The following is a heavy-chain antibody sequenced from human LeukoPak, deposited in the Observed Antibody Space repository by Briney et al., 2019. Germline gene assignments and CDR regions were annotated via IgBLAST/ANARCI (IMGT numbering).Heavy chain of an antibody. CDR1: GFTFSSYS. J-gene: IGHJ3*02. CDR2: ISSSSSYI. Sequence: GGSLRLSCAASGFTFSSYSMNWVRQAPGKGLEWVSSISSSSSYIYYADSVKGRFTISRDNTKNSLYLQMNSLRAEDTAVYYCARVRYDILTGYSRGAFDIWGQGTMVTVSS. D-gene: IGHD3-9*01. V-gene: IGHV3-21*01. CDR3: ARVRYDILTGYSRGAFDI.